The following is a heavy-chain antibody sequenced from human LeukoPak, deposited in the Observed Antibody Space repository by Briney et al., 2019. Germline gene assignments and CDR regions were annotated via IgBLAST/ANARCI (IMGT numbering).Heavy chain of an antibody. Sequence: KPSETLSLTCTVSGGSISSSSYYWGWIRQPPGKGLEWIGSIYYSGSTYYNPSLKGRVTISVDTSKNQFSLKLSSVTAADTAVYYCARGPINWFDPWGQGTLVTVSS. V-gene: IGHV4-39*07. CDR3: ARGPINWFDP. CDR2: IYYSGST. CDR1: GGSISSSSYY. J-gene: IGHJ5*02.